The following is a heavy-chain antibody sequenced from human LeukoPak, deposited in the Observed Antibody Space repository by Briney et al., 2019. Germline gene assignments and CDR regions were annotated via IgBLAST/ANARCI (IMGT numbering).Heavy chain of an antibody. Sequence: PGGSLRLSCAASGFTFSSYSMNWVRQAPGKGLEWVSSISSSSSYIYYADSVTGRFTISRDNAKNSLYLQMNSLRAEDTAVYYCARALESIVVVPAGDYWGQGTLVTVSS. D-gene: IGHD2-2*01. V-gene: IGHV3-21*01. J-gene: IGHJ4*02. CDR1: GFTFSSYS. CDR2: ISSSSSYI. CDR3: ARALESIVVVPAGDY.